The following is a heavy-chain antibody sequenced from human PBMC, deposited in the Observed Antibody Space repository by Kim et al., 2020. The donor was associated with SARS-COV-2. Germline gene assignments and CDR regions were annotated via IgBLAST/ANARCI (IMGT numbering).Heavy chain of an antibody. V-gene: IGHV4-31*03. J-gene: IGHJ4*02. CDR2: IYYSGST. Sequence: SETLSLTCTVSGGSISSGGYYWSWIRQHPGKGLEWIGYIYYSGSTYYNPSLKSRVTISVDTSKNQFSLKLSSVTAADTAVYYCARVKSGVEKIFDYWGQGTLVTVSS. CDR1: GGSISSGGYY. D-gene: IGHD3-10*01. CDR3: ARVKSGVEKIFDY.